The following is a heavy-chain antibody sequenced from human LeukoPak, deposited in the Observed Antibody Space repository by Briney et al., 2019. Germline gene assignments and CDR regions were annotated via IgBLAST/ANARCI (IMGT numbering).Heavy chain of an antibody. CDR3: ARDLYSSSWYKESGDY. D-gene: IGHD6-13*01. CDR2: VNPNSGGT. Sequence: ASVKVSCKASGYTFTGYYMHWVRQAPGQGLEWMGWVNPNSGGTNYAQKFQGKVTMTRDTSISTAYMELSRLRSDDTAVYYCARDLYSSSWYKESGDYWGQGTLVTVSS. CDR1: GYTFTGYY. V-gene: IGHV1-2*02. J-gene: IGHJ4*02.